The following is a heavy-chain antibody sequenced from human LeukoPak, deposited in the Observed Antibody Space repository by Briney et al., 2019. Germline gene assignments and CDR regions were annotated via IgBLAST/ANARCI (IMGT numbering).Heavy chain of an antibody. D-gene: IGHD5-18*01. J-gene: IGHJ4*02. Sequence: SETLSLTCTVSGASISSSNYYWGWIRQPPGKGLEWIGSIYYSGSTYYDPSLKSRVTISVDTSKNQFSLKLTSVTAADTAVYYCARLRGYSYGYADYWGQGTLVTVSS. CDR1: GASISSSNYY. V-gene: IGHV4-39*01. CDR3: ARLRGYSYGYADY. CDR2: IYYSGST.